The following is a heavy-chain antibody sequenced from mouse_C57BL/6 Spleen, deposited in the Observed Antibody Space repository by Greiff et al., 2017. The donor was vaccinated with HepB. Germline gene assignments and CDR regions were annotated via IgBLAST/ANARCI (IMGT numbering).Heavy chain of an antibody. CDR3: ARRAPIYYDYDGYFDV. CDR1: GYTFTSYW. CDR2: IDPSDSET. Sequence: QVQLQQPGAELVRPGSSVKLSCKASGYTFTSYWMHWVKQRPIQGLEWIGNIDPSDSETHYNHKFKDKATLTVDKSSSTAYMQLSSLTSEDSAVYYCARRAPIYYDYDGYFDVWGTGTTVTVSS. J-gene: IGHJ1*03. D-gene: IGHD2-4*01. V-gene: IGHV1-52*01.